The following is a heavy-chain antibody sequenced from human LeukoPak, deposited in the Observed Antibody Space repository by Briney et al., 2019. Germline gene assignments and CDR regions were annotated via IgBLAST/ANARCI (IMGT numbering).Heavy chain of an antibody. V-gene: IGHV3-13*01. J-gene: IGHJ4*02. Sequence: GGSLRLSCAASGFTFSTYDMFWVRQATGKGLEWVSGIGTAGETYYQGSVKGRFTISRENAKNSLYLQMNSLRAGDTAVYYCARESKGDPGFVYWGQGTLVTVSS. CDR2: IGTAGET. D-gene: IGHD2-21*02. CDR3: ARESKGDPGFVY. CDR1: GFTFSTYD.